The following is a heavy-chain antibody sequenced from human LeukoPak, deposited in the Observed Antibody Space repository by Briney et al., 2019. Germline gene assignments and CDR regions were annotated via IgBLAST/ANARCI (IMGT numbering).Heavy chain of an antibody. D-gene: IGHD3-10*01. V-gene: IGHV3-66*01. CDR3: ARETPLLRGSIAYFDY. CDR1: GFTVSSNY. Sequence: GGSLRLSCAASGFTVSSNYMSWVRQAPGKGLEWVSVIYSGGSTYYADSVKGRFTISRDNSKNTLYPQMNSLRAEDTAVYYCARETPLLRGSIAYFDYWGQGTLVTVSS. J-gene: IGHJ4*02. CDR2: IYSGGST.